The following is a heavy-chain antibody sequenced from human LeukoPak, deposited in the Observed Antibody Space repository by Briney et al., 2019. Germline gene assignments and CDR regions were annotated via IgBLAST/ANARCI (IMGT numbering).Heavy chain of an antibody. CDR3: TRDIVVVPGAINY. J-gene: IGHJ4*02. Sequence: GSLRLSLSGSGFIFCRYSIRLVRPASGEGLEGGSTISGSGGSTYYADSVKGRFTISRDNSKNTLYLQMNSLRAEDTAMYYCTRDIVVVPGAINYWGQGTLVTVSS. D-gene: IGHD2-2*01. CDR1: GFIFCRYS. V-gene: IGHV3-23*01. CDR2: ISGSGGST.